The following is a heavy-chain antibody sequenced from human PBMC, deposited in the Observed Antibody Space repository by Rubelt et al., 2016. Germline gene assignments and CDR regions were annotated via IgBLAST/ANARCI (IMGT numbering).Heavy chain of an antibody. V-gene: IGHV3-23*01. Sequence: AMSWVRQAPGKGLEWVSALSGSGDSTYYADSMKGRFTISRDNAKNSLYLQMNSLRAEDTAVYYCARDEGYSYGVSLDYWGQGTLVTVSS. J-gene: IGHJ4*02. CDR2: LSGSGDST. CDR3: ARDEGYSYGVSLDY. CDR1: A. D-gene: IGHD5-18*01.